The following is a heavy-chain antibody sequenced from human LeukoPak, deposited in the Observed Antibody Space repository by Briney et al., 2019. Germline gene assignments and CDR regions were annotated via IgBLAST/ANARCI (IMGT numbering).Heavy chain of an antibody. D-gene: IGHD4-17*01. V-gene: IGHV1-69*05. J-gene: IGHJ4*02. Sequence: SVKVSCKASGGTFSSYAISWVRQAPGQGLEWMGGIIPIFGTANYAQKFQGRVTITTDESTSTAYMELSSLRSEDTAVYYCARDGDYYGDYGSYWGQGTLVTVSS. CDR2: IIPIFGTA. CDR3: ARDGDYYGDYGSY. CDR1: GGTFSSYA.